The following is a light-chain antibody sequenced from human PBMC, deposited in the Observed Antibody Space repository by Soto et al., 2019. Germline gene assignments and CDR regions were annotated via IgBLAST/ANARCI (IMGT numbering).Light chain of an antibody. CDR3: QQYNNWPPT. CDR2: GAS. V-gene: IGKV3-15*01. J-gene: IGKJ1*01. Sequence: EIVMTQSPATLSVSPGERATLSCRASQSVNSNLAWYQQKPGQAPRLLIYGASTRATGIPARFSGSGSATEFTLTISSLQSEDFAVYYCQQYNNWPPTFGQGTKVEIK. CDR1: QSVNSN.